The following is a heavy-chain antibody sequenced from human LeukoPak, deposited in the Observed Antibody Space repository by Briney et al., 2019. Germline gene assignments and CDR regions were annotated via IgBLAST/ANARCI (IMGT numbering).Heavy chain of an antibody. CDR1: GGSFSGYY. D-gene: IGHD2-15*01. CDR3: ARATYCSGDSCYSGIFDY. CDR2: INHSGST. Sequence: PSETLSLTCAVYGGSFSGYYWSWIRQPPGKGLEWIGEINHSGSTTYNPSLKSRVTISVDTSKNQFSLKLSSVTAADTAVYYCARATYCSGDSCYSGIFDYWGQGTLVTVSS. V-gene: IGHV4-34*01. J-gene: IGHJ4*02.